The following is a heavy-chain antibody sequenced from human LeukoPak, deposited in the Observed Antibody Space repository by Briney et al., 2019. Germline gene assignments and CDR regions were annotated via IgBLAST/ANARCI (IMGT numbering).Heavy chain of an antibody. Sequence: SVKVSCKASGGTFSSYAISWVRQDPGQGLEWMGGIIPIFGTASYAQKFQGRVTITADESTSTAYMELSSLRSEDTAVYYCARAVGAVDYWGQGTLVTVSS. D-gene: IGHD1-26*01. CDR1: GGTFSSYA. CDR3: ARAVGAVDY. J-gene: IGHJ4*02. CDR2: IIPIFGTA. V-gene: IGHV1-69*13.